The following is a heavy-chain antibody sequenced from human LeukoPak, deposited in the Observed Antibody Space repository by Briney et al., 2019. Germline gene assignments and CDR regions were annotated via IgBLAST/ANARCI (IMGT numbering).Heavy chain of an antibody. Sequence: ASVKVSCKASGYSFTSFEINWVRQATGQGLEWMGWINPNSGGTNYAQKFQGRVTMTRDTSISTAYMELSRLRSDDTAVYYCARDRNYDFWSGYPYGMDVWGQGTTVTVSS. CDR1: GYSFTSFE. CDR2: INPNSGGT. CDR3: ARDRNYDFWSGYPYGMDV. J-gene: IGHJ6*02. D-gene: IGHD3-3*01. V-gene: IGHV1-2*02.